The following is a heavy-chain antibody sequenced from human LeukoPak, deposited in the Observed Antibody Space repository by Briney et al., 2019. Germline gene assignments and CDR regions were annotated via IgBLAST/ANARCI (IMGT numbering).Heavy chain of an antibody. D-gene: IGHD6-13*01. CDR1: GFTFSSYS. V-gene: IGHV3-9*01. CDR2: ISWNSGSI. J-gene: IGHJ1*01. Sequence: QPGGSLRLSCAASGFTFSSYSMVWVRQAPGKGLEWVSGISWNSGSIGYADSVKGRFTTSRDNAKNSLYLQMNSLRAEDTALYYCAKDYSSSWYRHFQHWGQGTLVTVSS. CDR3: AKDYSSSWYRHFQH.